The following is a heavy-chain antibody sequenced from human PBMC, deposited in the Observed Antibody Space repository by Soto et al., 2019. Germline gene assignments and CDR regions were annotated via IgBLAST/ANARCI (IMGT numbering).Heavy chain of an antibody. V-gene: IGHV3-30*18. J-gene: IGHJ6*02. CDR1: GFSLSNNG. CDR3: AKGGSGNYLTYYYYYGMDV. Sequence: VQLVESGGGLVQPGRSLRLSCTTSGFSLSNNGMHWVRQAPGKGLEWVAVISYDGNNKYYADSVKGRFTISRDNSKNTVYLEMNNLRAEDTAMYYCAKGGSGNYLTYYYYYGMDVWGQGTTVTVSS. CDR2: ISYDGNNK. D-gene: IGHD3-22*01.